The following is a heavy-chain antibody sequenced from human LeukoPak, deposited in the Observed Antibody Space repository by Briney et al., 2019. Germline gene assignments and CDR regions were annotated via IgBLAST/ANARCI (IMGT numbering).Heavy chain of an antibody. CDR3: ARDPLVYM. D-gene: IGHD2-2*02. J-gene: IGHJ4*02. CDR2: IKPDGSEK. V-gene: IGHV3-7*01. CDR1: GFTFSTYW. Sequence: PGGSLRLSCAASGFTFSTYWMSWVRQAPRKGLEWVANIKPDGSEKYYVDSVKGRFTISRDNAKNTVYLQMNSLRVEDTAVYYCARDPLVYMWGQGSLVTVSS.